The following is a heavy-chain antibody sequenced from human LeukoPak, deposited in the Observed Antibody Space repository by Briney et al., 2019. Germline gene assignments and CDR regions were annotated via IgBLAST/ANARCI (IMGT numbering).Heavy chain of an antibody. J-gene: IGHJ4*02. CDR1: GYTFTGYY. V-gene: IGHV1-2*02. D-gene: IGHD5-18*01. Sequence: ASVKVSCKASGYTFTGYYMHWVRQAPGQGLEWMGWINPNSGGPNYAQKFQGRVTMTRDTSISTAYMELSRLRSDDTAVYYCARDDGYSYGMNDYWGQGTLVTVSS. CDR2: INPNSGGP. CDR3: ARDDGYSYGMNDY.